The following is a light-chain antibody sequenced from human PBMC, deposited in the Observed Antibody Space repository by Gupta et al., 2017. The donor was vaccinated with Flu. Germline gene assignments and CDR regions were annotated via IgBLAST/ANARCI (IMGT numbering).Light chain of an antibody. CDR3: AAWDDSLNGWV. CDR2: TNN. CDR1: SSNIGDTT. J-gene: IGLJ3*02. V-gene: IGLV1-44*01. Sequence: QSVLAQPPSASGTPGQTVTISCSGSSSNIGDTTVNWYQQVPGTAPKLLIYTNNQRPSGVPDRFSGSKSGTSASLAISRLQSEDEADYYCAAWDDSLNGWVFGGGTKLTVL.